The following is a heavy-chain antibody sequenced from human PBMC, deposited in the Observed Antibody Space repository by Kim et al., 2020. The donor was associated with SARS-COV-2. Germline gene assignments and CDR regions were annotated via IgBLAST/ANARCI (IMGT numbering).Heavy chain of an antibody. CDR3: ARDLGRSVVVGPRGY. Sequence: GGSLRLSCAASGFTFSDYYMSWIRQAPGKGLEWVSYISSSSSYTNYADSVKGRFTISRDNAKNSLYLQMNSLRAEDTAVYYCARDLGRSVVVGPRGYWGQGTLVTVSS. CDR2: ISSSSSYT. V-gene: IGHV3-11*05. D-gene: IGHD2-15*01. CDR1: GFTFSDYY. J-gene: IGHJ4*02.